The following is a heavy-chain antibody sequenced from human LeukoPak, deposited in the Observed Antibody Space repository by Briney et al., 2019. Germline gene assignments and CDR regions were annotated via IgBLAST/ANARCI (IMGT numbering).Heavy chain of an antibody. V-gene: IGHV1-18*01. J-gene: IGHJ6*03. Sequence: ASVKVSCKASGYTFTSYGISWVRQAPGQGLEWMGWISAYNGNTNYAQKLQGRVTMTTDTSTSTAYMELRSLRSDDTAVYYCARVGYYDFWSGYHYYYMDVWDKGTTVTVSS. CDR3: ARVGYYDFWSGYHYYYMDV. CDR2: ISAYNGNT. CDR1: GYTFTSYG. D-gene: IGHD3-3*01.